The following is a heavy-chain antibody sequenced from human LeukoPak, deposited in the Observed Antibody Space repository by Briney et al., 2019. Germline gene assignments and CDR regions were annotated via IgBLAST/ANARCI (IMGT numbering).Heavy chain of an antibody. Sequence: GGSLRLSCAASGFTFSSYSMNWVRQAPGKGLEWVSSISSSSSYIYYADSVKGRFTISRDNAKNSLYLQMNSLRAEDTAVYYCARDPHSSSTGWFGPWGQGTLVTVSS. J-gene: IGHJ5*02. D-gene: IGHD6-6*01. V-gene: IGHV3-21*01. CDR1: GFTFSSYS. CDR2: ISSSSSYI. CDR3: ARDPHSSSTGWFGP.